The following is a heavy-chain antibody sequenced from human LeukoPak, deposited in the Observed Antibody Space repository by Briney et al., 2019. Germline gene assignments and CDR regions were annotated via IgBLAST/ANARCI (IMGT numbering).Heavy chain of an antibody. J-gene: IGHJ4*02. CDR1: GFTFSSYS. D-gene: IGHD1-26*01. Sequence: GGSLRLLCAASGFTFSSYSMNWVRQAPGKALEWVSSISSSSSYIYYADSVKGRFNISRDNAKNSLYLQMNSLRAEDTAVYYCARGQVGATGFDYWGQGTLVTVSS. CDR2: ISSSSSYI. CDR3: ARGQVGATGFDY. V-gene: IGHV3-21*01.